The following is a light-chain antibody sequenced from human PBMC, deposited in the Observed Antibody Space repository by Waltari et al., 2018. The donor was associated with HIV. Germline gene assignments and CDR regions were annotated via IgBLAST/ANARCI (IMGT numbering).Light chain of an antibody. CDR2: GNN. CDR3: QSYDNRLRGM. Sequence: QSVLPQPPSVSGAPGQRVRISCTGTTFTIGAGHDVHWYQHLPGTAPKLLIFGNNNRPSGVPDRFSGSKSGSSASLAITGLQAEDEADYYCQSYDNRLRGMFGGGTKVTVL. J-gene: IGLJ3*02. CDR1: TFTIGAGHD. V-gene: IGLV1-40*01.